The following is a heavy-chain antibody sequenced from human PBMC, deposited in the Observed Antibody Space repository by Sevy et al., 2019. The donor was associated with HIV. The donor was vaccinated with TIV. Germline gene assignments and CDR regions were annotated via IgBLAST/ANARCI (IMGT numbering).Heavy chain of an antibody. CDR1: GFTFSGYA. J-gene: IGHJ6*02. Sequence: GGSLRLSCAASGFTFSGYAMSWVRQAPGKGLEWVSAISGKGGSTHYGDSVEGRFTISRDNSKNTLYLQMNSLRAEDTAVYYCAKTINSGGGVVPAANYYYYGMDVWGQGTTVTVSS. CDR3: AKTINSGGGVVPAANYYYYGMDV. CDR2: ISGKGGST. D-gene: IGHD2-2*01. V-gene: IGHV3-23*01.